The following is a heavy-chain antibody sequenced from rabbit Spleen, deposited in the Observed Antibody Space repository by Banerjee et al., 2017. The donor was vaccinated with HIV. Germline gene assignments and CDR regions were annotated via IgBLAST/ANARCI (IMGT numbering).Heavy chain of an antibody. Sequence: QLVESGGGLVQPGGSLKLSCKASRFDFSTYYMSWVRQAPGKGLEWIGYIDPVFGITVYASWVNGRFTISSHNAQNTLYLQLNSLTAADTATYFCARDMGVAAGYYFNLWGQGTLVTVS. CDR3: ARDMGVAAGYYFNL. V-gene: IGHV1S7*01. J-gene: IGHJ4*01. CDR1: RFDFSTYY. CDR2: IDPVFGIT. D-gene: IGHD4-1*01.